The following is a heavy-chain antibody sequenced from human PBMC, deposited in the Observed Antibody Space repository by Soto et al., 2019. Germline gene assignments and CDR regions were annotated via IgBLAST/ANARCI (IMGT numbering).Heavy chain of an antibody. Sequence: QVQLVQSGAEVKKPGASVKVSCKASGYTFPNYTIHWVRQAPGQSLEWMGWINAGNGNTQYSQNLQGRVTIIRDTSAITVYMELSSLRSEDSAVYYCASMQVTAVGQVFWFDPWGQGTLVTVSS. V-gene: IGHV1-3*01. CDR1: GYTFPNYT. CDR2: INAGNGNT. CDR3: ASMQVTAVGQVFWFDP. D-gene: IGHD6-13*01. J-gene: IGHJ5*02.